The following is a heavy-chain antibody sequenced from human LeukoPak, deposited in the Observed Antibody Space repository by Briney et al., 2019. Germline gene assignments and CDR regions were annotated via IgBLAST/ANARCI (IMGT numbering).Heavy chain of an antibody. V-gene: IGHV4-59*12. CDR2: IYYSGST. Sequence: SETLSLTCTVSGGSISSYYWSWIRQPPGKGLEWIGYIYYSGSTNYKPSLKSRVTMSVDTSKNQFSLTLSSVTAADTAVYYCARDRYYYDSSARYFDYWGQGTLVTVSS. CDR3: ARDRYYYDSSARYFDY. CDR1: GGSISSYY. D-gene: IGHD3-22*01. J-gene: IGHJ4*02.